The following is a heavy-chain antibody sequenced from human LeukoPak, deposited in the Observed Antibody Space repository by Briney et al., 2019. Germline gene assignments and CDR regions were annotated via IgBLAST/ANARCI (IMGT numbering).Heavy chain of an antibody. CDR1: GFTFSSYS. D-gene: IGHD5-12*01. J-gene: IGHJ4*02. CDR3: ARVRYGGYGFDY. V-gene: IGHV3-21*01. CDR2: ISSSSSYI. Sequence: GGSLRPSCAASGFTFSSYSMNWVRQAPGKGLEWVSSISSSSSYISYADSVKGRFTISRDNAKNSLYLQMNSLRAEDTAVYYCARVRYGGYGFDYWGQGTLVTVSS.